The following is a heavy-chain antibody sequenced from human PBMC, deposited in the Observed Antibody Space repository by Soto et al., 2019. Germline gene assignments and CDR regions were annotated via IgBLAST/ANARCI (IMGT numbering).Heavy chain of an antibody. CDR2: IIPIFGTA. Sequence: SVKVSCKASGGTFSSYAISWVRQAPGQGLEWMGGIIPIFGTANYAQKFQGRVTITADKSTSTAYMELSSLRSEDTAVCYCARDLGLYCSGGSCYGDDAFDIWGQGTMVTVSS. V-gene: IGHV1-69*06. CDR1: GGTFSSYA. D-gene: IGHD2-15*01. J-gene: IGHJ3*02. CDR3: ARDLGLYCSGGSCYGDDAFDI.